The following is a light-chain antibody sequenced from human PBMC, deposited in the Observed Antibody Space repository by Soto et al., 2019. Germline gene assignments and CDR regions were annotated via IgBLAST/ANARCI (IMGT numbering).Light chain of an antibody. J-gene: IGKJ4*01. CDR3: QHYRTS. CDR2: GAS. V-gene: IGKV3-20*01. CDR1: QSVSSSY. Sequence: EIVLTQSPGTLSLSPGERATLSCRASQSVSSSYLAWYQQKPGQAPRQLIYGASSRATGIPDRFSGSGSGTDFTLTITRREPEDFAVYYCQHYRTSFDGGTRVEIK.